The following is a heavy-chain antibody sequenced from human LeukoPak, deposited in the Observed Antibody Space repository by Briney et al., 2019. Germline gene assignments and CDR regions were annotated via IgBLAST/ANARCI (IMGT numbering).Heavy chain of an antibody. CDR3: ATTSSYDFWSGYTLGAFDI. J-gene: IGHJ3*02. CDR1: GGSISSGGYY. CDR2: IYHSGST. Sequence: PSETLSLTCTVSGGSISSGGYYCSWIRQPPGKGLEWIGYIYHSGSTYYNPSLKSRVTISVDRSKNQFSLKLSSVTAADTAVYYCATTSSYDFWSGYTLGAFDIWGQGTMVTVSS. V-gene: IGHV4-30-2*01. D-gene: IGHD3-3*01.